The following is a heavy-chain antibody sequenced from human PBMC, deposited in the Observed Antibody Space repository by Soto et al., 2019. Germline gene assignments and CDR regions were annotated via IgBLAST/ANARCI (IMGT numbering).Heavy chain of an antibody. V-gene: IGHV3-7*01. CDR3: ARVSPDY. CDR1: GFNFNNYD. Sequence: EVQLVESGGGLVQPGWSLRLSCAASGFNFNNYDMSWVRQSPGKGLEWVASIKQDGSETDHVDSVKGRFTISRDNAKNALYLKMNSRGVGDPALYSCARVSPDYGGQETLFPVSS. J-gene: IGHJ4*02. CDR2: IKQDGSET.